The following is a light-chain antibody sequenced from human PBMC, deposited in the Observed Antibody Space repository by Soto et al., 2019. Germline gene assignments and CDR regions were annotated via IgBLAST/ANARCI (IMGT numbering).Light chain of an antibody. V-gene: IGLV2-14*01. CDR3: SSYISSSIDYV. CDR2: EVS. Sequence: QSALTQPASVSGSPGQSITISCTGTSSDVGGYNYVSWYQQHPGKAPKLMIYEVSNRPSGVSNRCSGSKSGNTASLTISGLQAEDEADYYCSSYISSSIDYVFGTGTQLTVL. J-gene: IGLJ1*01. CDR1: SSDVGGYNY.